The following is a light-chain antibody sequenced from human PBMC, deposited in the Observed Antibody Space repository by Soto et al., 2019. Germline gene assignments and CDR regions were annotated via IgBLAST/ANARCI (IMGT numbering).Light chain of an antibody. CDR1: QSVSSN. CDR3: QQYNNWPRT. Sequence: EIVMTQSPATLSVSPGERATLSCRASQSVSSNLAWYQQKPGQAPRLLICGASTRATGIPARFSGSGSGTEFTLTISSLQSEDFAVYYCQQYNNWPRTFVQGTKVDIK. CDR2: GAS. V-gene: IGKV3-15*01. J-gene: IGKJ1*01.